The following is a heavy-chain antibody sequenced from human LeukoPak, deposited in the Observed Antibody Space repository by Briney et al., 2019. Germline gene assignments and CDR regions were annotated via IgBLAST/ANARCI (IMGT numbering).Heavy chain of an antibody. J-gene: IGHJ5*01. Sequence: ASVKFSCKGSGYTFSNYGINWVRQVPGQGLEWIGWIGAYHGYTIYADNLQGRVTMTTDTSTSTAHMELRSLRSDDTAVYYCARDLRRDESSNYYYIGWFDLWGQGTLVTVSS. V-gene: IGHV1-18*01. CDR2: IGAYHGYT. CDR1: GYTFSNYG. D-gene: IGHD3-22*01. CDR3: ARDLRRDESSNYYYIGWFDL.